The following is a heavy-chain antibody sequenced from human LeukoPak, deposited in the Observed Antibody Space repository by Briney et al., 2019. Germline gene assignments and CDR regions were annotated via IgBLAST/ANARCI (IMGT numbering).Heavy chain of an antibody. Sequence: SETLSLTCAVYGGSFSGYYWSWIRQPPGKGLEWIGEINHSGSTNYNPSLKSRVTISVDTSKNQFSLKLSSVTAADTAVYYCASIAVKKTVDYWGQGTLVTVSS. D-gene: IGHD6-19*01. CDR3: ASIAVKKTVDY. J-gene: IGHJ4*02. CDR1: GGSFSGYY. CDR2: INHSGST. V-gene: IGHV4-34*01.